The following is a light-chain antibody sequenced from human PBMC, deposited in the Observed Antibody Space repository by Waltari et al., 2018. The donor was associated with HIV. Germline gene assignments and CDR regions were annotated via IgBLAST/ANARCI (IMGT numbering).Light chain of an antibody. CDR2: HDS. CDR3: QAWETNVV. J-gene: IGLJ2*01. CDR1: KLGTKY. V-gene: IGLV3-1*01. Sequence: SYELTQPPSLSVSPGQTASITCSGDKLGTKYVYWYQHKPGQSPVLVMSHDSKRPSGIPVLFSGSNSGNTATLTISGTQPMDEADYYCQAWETNVVFGGGTKLTVL.